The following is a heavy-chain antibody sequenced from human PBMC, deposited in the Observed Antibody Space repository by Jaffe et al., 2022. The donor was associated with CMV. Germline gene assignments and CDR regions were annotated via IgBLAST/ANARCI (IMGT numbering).Heavy chain of an antibody. D-gene: IGHD2-2*02. J-gene: IGHJ4*02. Sequence: QVQLQESGPGLVKPSETLSLTCTVSGDSVSSASYYWSWIRQPPGKGLEWIGYIYDSGSTKYNPSLKSRVTISADTSKNQFSLNLTSVTAADTAMYYCARDGPAITAFDYWGQGTLVTVSS. V-gene: IGHV4-61*01. CDR3: ARDGPAITAFDY. CDR1: GDSVSSASYY. CDR2: IYDSGST.